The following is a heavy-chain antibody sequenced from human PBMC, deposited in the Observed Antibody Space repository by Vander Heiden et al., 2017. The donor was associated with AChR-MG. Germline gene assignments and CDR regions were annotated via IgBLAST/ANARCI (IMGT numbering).Heavy chain of an antibody. J-gene: IGHJ3*02. CDR2: IYSSGST. V-gene: IGHV4-30-4*01. CDR3: ARGDAFDI. CDR1: GAPISSGDYY. Sequence: QVQLQESGPGLVKPSQTLSLPFTVSGAPISSGDYYWSWIRQPPGKGLEWIGCIYSSGSTYYNPSLKSRLTISANTSKNQFSLKLSSVTAADPAVYYCARGDAFDIWGQGTMVTVSS.